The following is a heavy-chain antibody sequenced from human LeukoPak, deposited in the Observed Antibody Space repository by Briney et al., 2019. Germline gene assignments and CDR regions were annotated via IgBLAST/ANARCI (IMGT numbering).Heavy chain of an antibody. V-gene: IGHV4-39*01. D-gene: IGHD6-13*01. J-gene: IGHJ4*02. CDR3: ASLYSSSRIDY. CDR2: IYYSGST. Sequence: PSETLSLTCTVSGGSISSGTYYWGWIRQPPGKGLEWIGTIYYSGSTYYNPSLKSRVSISVDTSNNQFSLRLSSVTAADTAFYFCASLYSSSRIDYWGQGTLVTVSS. CDR1: GGSISSGTYY.